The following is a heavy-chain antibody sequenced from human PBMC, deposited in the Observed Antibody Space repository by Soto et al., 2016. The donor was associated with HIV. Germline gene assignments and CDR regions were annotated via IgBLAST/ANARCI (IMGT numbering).Heavy chain of an antibody. Sequence: EVQLVESGGGLVQPGRSLRLSCVASGFTFDDYAMHWVRQAPGKGLEWVAGISWNSGSIGYADSVKGRFTISRDNAKNSLYLQMNSLSADDMALYYCAKARGYYYDHYYFEYWAREPWSPSPQ. CDR2: ISWNSGSI. V-gene: IGHV3-9*03. D-gene: IGHD3-22*01. J-gene: IGHJ4*02. CDR1: GFTFDDYA. CDR3: AKARGYYYDHYYFEY.